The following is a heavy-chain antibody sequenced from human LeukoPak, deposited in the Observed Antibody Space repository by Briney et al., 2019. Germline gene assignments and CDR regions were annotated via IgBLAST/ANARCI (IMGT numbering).Heavy chain of an antibody. CDR1: EGTFSSYA. D-gene: IGHD3-10*01. Sequence: ASVKVSCKASEGTFSSYAISWVRQAPGQGLEWMGRIIPIFGTANYAQKFQGRVTITTDESTSTAYMELSSLRSEDTAVYYCARVLQFGNYFYYWVQGTLVTVSS. CDR2: IIPIFGTA. V-gene: IGHV1-69*05. J-gene: IGHJ4*02. CDR3: ARVLQFGNYFYY.